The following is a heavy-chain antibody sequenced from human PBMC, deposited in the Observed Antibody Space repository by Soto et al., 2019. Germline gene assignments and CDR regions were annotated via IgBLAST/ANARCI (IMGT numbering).Heavy chain of an antibody. CDR1: GFTFSDSY. CDR2: ISSSGRTT. Sequence: PGGSLRLSCAASGFTFSDSYMSWIRQAPGKGLEWLSYISSSGRTTYYADSVQGRFTISLRLTSVTAADTAVYYCAREGGGYRFDYWGQGTLVTVSS. J-gene: IGHJ4*02. D-gene: IGHD2-21*01. V-gene: IGHV3-11*01. CDR3: DY.